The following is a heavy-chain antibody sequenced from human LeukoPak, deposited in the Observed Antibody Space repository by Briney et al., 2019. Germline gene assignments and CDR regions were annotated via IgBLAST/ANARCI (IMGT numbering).Heavy chain of an antibody. Sequence: SETLSLTCSVSGGSISSDYYTWIRQPPGKGLEWIGYMSDIGSSSYSPSLNSRVTISVDTSKNQFSLKLSSVTAADTAVYYCARIAAASRGFDYWGQGTLVTVSS. CDR1: GGSISSDY. V-gene: IGHV4-59*12. CDR2: MSDIGSS. D-gene: IGHD6-13*01. CDR3: ARIAAASRGFDY. J-gene: IGHJ4*02.